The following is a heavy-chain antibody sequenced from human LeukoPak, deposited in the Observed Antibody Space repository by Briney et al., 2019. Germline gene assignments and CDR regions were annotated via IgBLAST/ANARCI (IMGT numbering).Heavy chain of an antibody. CDR2: ISSSSTYI. Sequence: GGSLRLSCAASGITFSSYSMNWVRQAPGQGLEWVSSISSSSTYIYYADSVKGRFTISRDNAKNSLYLQMNSLRAEDTAVYYCARDLSTIFRGGDYWGQGTLVTVSS. V-gene: IGHV3-21*06. CDR3: ARDLSTIFRGGDY. D-gene: IGHD3-9*01. CDR1: GITFSSYS. J-gene: IGHJ4*02.